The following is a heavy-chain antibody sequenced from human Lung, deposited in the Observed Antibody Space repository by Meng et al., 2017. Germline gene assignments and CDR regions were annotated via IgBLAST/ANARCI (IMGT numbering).Heavy chain of an antibody. Sequence: VQLQKWGAGLLKPSEPLSLTCVVSGGAFSDYYWSWIRQPPGKGLEWIGEINHSGSTTYNPSLESRATISVDTSQNNLSLKLSSVTAADSAVYYCARGPTTMAHDFDYWGQGTLVTVSS. V-gene: IGHV4-34*01. CDR2: INHSGST. CDR1: GGAFSDYY. J-gene: IGHJ4*02. D-gene: IGHD4-11*01. CDR3: ARGPTTMAHDFDY.